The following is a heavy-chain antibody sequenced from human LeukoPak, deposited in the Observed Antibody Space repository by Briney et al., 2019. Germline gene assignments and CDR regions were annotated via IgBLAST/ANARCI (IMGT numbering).Heavy chain of an antibody. CDR1: GFTFSNYA. CDR2: ISSSGGNT. Sequence: PGGSLRLSCATSGFTFSNYAMSWVRQAPGKGLEWVSTISSSGGNTYYADSVKGRFTISRDNFKNSLYLQMNSLKTEDTAVYYCARVSWYYYGSGSYSDYWGQGTLVTVSS. CDR3: ARVSWYYYGSGSYSDY. V-gene: IGHV3-23*01. D-gene: IGHD3-10*01. J-gene: IGHJ4*02.